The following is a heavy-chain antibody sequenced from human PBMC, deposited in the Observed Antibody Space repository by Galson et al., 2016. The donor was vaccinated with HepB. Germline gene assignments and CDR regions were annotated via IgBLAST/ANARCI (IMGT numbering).Heavy chain of an antibody. CDR3: PRVKQYCSGKNWFGPNWFDP. CDR2: FYYTGST. Sequence: SETLSLTCNVSGASITNTNFHWGWVRQSPGKGLEWIGSFYYTGSTYYNLSLRSRVSISVDKAKNHFSLSLKSVTAAETALYYWPRVKQYCSGKNWFGPNWFDPWAREPWSPSPQ. CDR1: GASITNTNFH. V-gene: IGHV4-39*07. D-gene: IGHD3-10*01. J-gene: IGHJ5*02.